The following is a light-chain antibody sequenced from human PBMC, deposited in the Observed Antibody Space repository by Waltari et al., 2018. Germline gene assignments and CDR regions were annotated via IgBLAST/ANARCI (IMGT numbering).Light chain of an antibody. Sequence: DIVMTQAPDSLAVSLGEWATISCKSSQSVLYIVNNKNYLAWYQQKPGQPPKLLIYWASTRESGVPDRFSGSGSGTDFTLTISSLQAEDVAVYYCQQYSSYPYTFGQGTKLEIK. CDR3: QQYSSYPYT. V-gene: IGKV4-1*01. CDR2: WAS. CDR1: QSVLYIVNNKNY. J-gene: IGKJ2*01.